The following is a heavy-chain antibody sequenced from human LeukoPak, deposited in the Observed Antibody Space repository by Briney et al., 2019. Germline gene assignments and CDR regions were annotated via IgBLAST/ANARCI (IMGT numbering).Heavy chain of an antibody. CDR2: IYYSGST. V-gene: IGHV4-59*01. Sequence: SETLSLTCTVSGGSISNYYWSWIRQPPGKELEWIGYIYYSGSTNYNPSLKSRVTISVDTSKNQFSLKLSSVTAADTAVYYCARAKAFDIWGQGTMVTVSS. CDR3: ARAKAFDI. CDR1: GGSISNYY. J-gene: IGHJ3*02.